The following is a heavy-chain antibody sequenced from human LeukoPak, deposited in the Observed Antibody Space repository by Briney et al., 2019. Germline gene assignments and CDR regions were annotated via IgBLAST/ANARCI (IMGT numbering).Heavy chain of an antibody. Sequence: GGSLRLSCAASGFTFSSYAMSWVRQAPGKRLEWVSLISGSDRSIYYADSVKGRFTISRDHAKNSLFLQMNSLRAEDTAVYFCVRPLDFWGQGTLVTVSS. J-gene: IGHJ4*02. CDR1: GFTFSSYA. CDR3: VRPLDF. V-gene: IGHV3-48*04. CDR2: ISGSDRSI.